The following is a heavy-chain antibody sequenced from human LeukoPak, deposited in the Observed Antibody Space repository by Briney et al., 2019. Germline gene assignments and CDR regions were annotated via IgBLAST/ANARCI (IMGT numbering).Heavy chain of an antibody. CDR1: GFTFRSYA. CDR3: ARDSGYSYADDY. J-gene: IGHJ4*02. Sequence: GGSPRLSCAASGFTFRSYAMQWVRQAPGKGVEWVSYITYNSGTIFYADSVKGRFTISRDNAKDSLYLQMSSLRDEDTAVYYCARDSGYSYADDYWGQGTLVTVSS. D-gene: IGHD5-18*01. V-gene: IGHV3-48*02. CDR2: ITYNSGTI.